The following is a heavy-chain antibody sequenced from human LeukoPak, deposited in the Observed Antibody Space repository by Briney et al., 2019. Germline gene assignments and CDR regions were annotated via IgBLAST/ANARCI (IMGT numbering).Heavy chain of an antibody. V-gene: IGHV1-69*13. CDR1: GYTFTSYG. D-gene: IGHD3-22*01. CDR3: ARGPITTRSHFDY. Sequence: SVKVSCKASGYTFTSYGISWVRQAPGQGLEWMGGIIPIFATANYAQKFQGRVTITADESTSTAYMELSSLRSEDTAVYYCARGPITTRSHFDYWGQGTLVTVSS. J-gene: IGHJ4*02. CDR2: IIPIFATA.